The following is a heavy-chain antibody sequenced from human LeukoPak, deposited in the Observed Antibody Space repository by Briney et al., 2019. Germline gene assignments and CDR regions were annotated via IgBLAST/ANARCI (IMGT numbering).Heavy chain of an antibody. Sequence: GSLRLSCAASGFSFSSYSINWVRQAPGKGLEWVSYISGDGNAKHYTDSVKGRFTISRDNAKNALYLQMNSLRAEDTAVYFCARDYVYAFDYWGQGTLVTVSS. CDR3: ARDYVYAFDY. D-gene: IGHD2/OR15-2a*01. CDR2: ISGDGNAK. V-gene: IGHV3-48*01. CDR1: GFSFSSYS. J-gene: IGHJ4*02.